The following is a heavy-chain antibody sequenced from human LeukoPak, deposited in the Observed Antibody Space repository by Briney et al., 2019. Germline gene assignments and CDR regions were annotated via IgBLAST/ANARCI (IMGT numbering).Heavy chain of an antibody. D-gene: IGHD6-19*01. V-gene: IGHV3-30*04. CDR1: GFTFSSYE. Sequence: PGGSLRLSCAASGFTFSSYEMNWVRQAPGKGLEWVAVISYDGSNKYYADSVKGRFTISRDNSKNTLYLQMNSLRAEDTAVYYCARGGSSGCFDYWGQGTLVTVSS. J-gene: IGHJ4*02. CDR2: ISYDGSNK. CDR3: ARGGSSGCFDY.